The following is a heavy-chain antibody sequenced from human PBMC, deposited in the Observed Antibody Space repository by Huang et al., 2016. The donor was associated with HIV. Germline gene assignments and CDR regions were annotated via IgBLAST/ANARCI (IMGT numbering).Heavy chain of an antibody. CDR2: INSDGSDT. CDR1: GFTFRNHW. D-gene: IGHD6-13*01. J-gene: IGHJ6*03. CDR3: AKNPSITAVDSDYYYYYMDV. Sequence: EVQLVESGGGLVQPGGSLRLSCAASGFTFRNHWMHWVRQAPGEGREWVSRINSDGSDTSHADSVKGRFTISRDNAQNTVHLHMNSLRAEDTAVYFCAKNPSITAVDSDYYYYYMDVWGKGTTVTVS. V-gene: IGHV3-74*01.